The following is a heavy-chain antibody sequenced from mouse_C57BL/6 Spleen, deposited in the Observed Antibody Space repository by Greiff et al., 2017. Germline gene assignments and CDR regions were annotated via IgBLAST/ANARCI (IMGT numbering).Heavy chain of an antibody. CDR1: GFTFSSYG. J-gene: IGHJ2*01. CDR2: ISSGGSYT. CDR3: ARQRGRFFDY. V-gene: IGHV5-6*01. D-gene: IGHD3-3*01. Sequence: EVMLVESGGDLVKPGGSLKLSCAASGFTFSSYGMSWVRQTPDKRLEWVATISSGGSYTYYPDSVKGRFTISRDNAKNTLYLQMSSLKSEDTAMYYCARQRGRFFDYWGQGTTLTVSS.